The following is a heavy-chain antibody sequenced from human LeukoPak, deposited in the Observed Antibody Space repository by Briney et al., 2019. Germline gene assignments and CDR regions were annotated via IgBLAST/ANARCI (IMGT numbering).Heavy chain of an antibody. V-gene: IGHV4-39*07. Sequence: SETLSLTCTVSGGSISSSSYYWGWIRQPPGKGLEWIGSIYYSGSTYYNPSLKSRVTISVDTSKNQFSLKLSSVTAADTAVYYCARDGRAAAGTDYWGQGTLVTVSS. D-gene: IGHD6-13*01. CDR3: ARDGRAAAGTDY. CDR1: GGSISSSSYY. CDR2: IYYSGST. J-gene: IGHJ4*02.